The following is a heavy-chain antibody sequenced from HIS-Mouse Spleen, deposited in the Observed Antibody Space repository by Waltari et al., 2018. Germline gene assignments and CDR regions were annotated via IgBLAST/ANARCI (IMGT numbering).Heavy chain of an antibody. CDR2: IYYSGST. J-gene: IGHJ2*01. CDR3: AREIPYSSSWYDWYFDL. Sequence: QLQLQESGPGLVKPSETLSLTCPVSGGSISSSSYYWGWIRQPPGKGLEGSGSIYYSGSTYYNPSLKSRVTISVDTSKNQFSLKLSSVTAADTAVYYCAREIPYSSSWYDWYFDLWGRGTLVTVSS. CDR1: GGSISSSSYY. V-gene: IGHV4-39*07. D-gene: IGHD6-13*01.